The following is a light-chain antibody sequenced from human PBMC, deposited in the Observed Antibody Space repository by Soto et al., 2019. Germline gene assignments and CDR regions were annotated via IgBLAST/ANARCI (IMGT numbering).Light chain of an antibody. J-gene: IGKJ1*01. CDR2: AAS. Sequence: ETVLTQSPGTLSLSPGERATLSCRASQSVSSSYLAWYQQKPGQAPRLLIYAASTRAAGIPDRFSGSGSGTDFTLTISRLEPEDFAVYYCQHYGRSPPSWTFGQGTKVEIK. CDR1: QSVSSSY. V-gene: IGKV3-20*01. CDR3: QHYGRSPPSWT.